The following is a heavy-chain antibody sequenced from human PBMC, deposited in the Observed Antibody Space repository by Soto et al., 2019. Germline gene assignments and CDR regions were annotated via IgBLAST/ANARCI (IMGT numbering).Heavy chain of an antibody. V-gene: IGHV3-48*01. J-gene: IGHJ3*02. CDR2: ISYSTNTI. Sequence: GGSLRLSFAASGFTFSSYSMNWVRQAPGKGLEWVSYISYSTNTIYYEDSVKGRFTISRDNAKNSLYLQMNSLRAEDTAVYYCARGALEWLFDAFDIWGQGTMVTVSS. CDR1: GFTFSSYS. D-gene: IGHD3-3*01. CDR3: ARGALEWLFDAFDI.